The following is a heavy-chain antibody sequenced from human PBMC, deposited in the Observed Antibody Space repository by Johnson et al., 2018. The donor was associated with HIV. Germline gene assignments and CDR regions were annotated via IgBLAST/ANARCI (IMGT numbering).Heavy chain of an antibody. CDR2: ISYDGSDK. CDR3: ASELGSRVEGVDI. V-gene: IGHV3-30*03. CDR1: GFTFSSYG. D-gene: IGHD7-27*01. Sequence: VQLVESGGGVVQPGRSLRLSCAASGFTFSSYGMNWVRQAPGKGLEWVAVISYDGSDKYYADSVKGRLTISRNNSKNTLYLQMNSLRAEDTAVYYCASELGSRVEGVDIWGQGKMVTASS. J-gene: IGHJ3*02.